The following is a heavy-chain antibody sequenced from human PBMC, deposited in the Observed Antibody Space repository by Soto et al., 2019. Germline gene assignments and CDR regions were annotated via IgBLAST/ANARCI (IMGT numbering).Heavy chain of an antibody. J-gene: IGHJ4*02. Sequence: PSETLSLTCTVSGGSISSYYWSWIRQPPWKGLEWIGYIYYSGSTNYNPSLKSRVTISVDTSKNQFSLKLSSVTAADTAVYYCARAPRGNYGYPSYFDYWAREPWSPSPQ. V-gene: IGHV4-59*01. D-gene: IGHD3-10*01. CDR3: ARAPRGNYGYPSYFDY. CDR2: IYYSGST. CDR1: GGSISSYY.